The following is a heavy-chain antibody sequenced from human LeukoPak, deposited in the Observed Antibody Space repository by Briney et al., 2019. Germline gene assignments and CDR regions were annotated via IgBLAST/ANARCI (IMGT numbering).Heavy chain of an antibody. CDR1: GYTLTELS. J-gene: IGHJ3*02. Sequence: ASVKVSCKVSGYTLTELSMHWVRQAPGKGLEWMGGFDPEDGETIYAQKFQGRVTMTEDTSTDTAYMELSSLRSEDTAVYYCATLAGALDAFDIWGQGTVVTVSS. CDR3: ATLAGALDAFDI. V-gene: IGHV1-24*01. D-gene: IGHD1-26*01. CDR2: FDPEDGET.